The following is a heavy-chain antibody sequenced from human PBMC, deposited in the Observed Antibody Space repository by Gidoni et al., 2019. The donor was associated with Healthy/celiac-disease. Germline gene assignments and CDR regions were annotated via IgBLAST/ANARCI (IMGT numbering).Heavy chain of an antibody. V-gene: IGHV3-74*01. CDR1: GFTFSSYW. J-gene: IGHJ6*02. CDR2: INSDGSST. Sequence: ATGFTFSSYWMHWVRQAPGKGLVWVSRINSDGSSTSYADSVKGRFTISRDNAKNTLYLQMNSLRAEDTAVYYCARAYYYYGMDVWGQGTTVTVSS. CDR3: ARAYYYYGMDV.